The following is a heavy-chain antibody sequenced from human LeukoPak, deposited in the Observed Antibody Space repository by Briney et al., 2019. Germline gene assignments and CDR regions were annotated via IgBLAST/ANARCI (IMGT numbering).Heavy chain of an antibody. Sequence: SETLSLTCTVSGGSISSSSYYWGWIRQPPGKGLEWIGSIYYSGSTYYNPSLKSRVTISVDTSKNQFSLKLSSVTAADTAVYYCARRPRGYSYGYTDYWGQGTLVTVSS. J-gene: IGHJ4*02. V-gene: IGHV4-39*01. CDR1: GGSISSSSYY. CDR3: ARRPRGYSYGYTDY. D-gene: IGHD5-18*01. CDR2: IYYSGST.